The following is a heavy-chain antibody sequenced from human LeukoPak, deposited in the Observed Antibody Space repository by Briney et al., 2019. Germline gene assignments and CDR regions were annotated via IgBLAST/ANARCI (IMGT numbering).Heavy chain of an antibody. J-gene: IGHJ6*03. V-gene: IGHV4-59*01. CDR1: GGSISSYY. CDR3: ARSLWSYYYMDV. Sequence: SETLSLTCTVSGGSISSYYWSWIRQPPGKGLEWIGYIYYSGSTNYNPSLKSRVTISVDTSKNQFSLKLSSVTAADTAVYYCARSLWSYYYMDVWGKGTTVTVSS. D-gene: IGHD2-8*02. CDR2: IYYSGST.